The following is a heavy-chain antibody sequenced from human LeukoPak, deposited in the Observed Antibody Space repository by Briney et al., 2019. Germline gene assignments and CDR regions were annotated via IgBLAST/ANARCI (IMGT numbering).Heavy chain of an antibody. J-gene: IGHJ3*01. Sequence: VGSPRLSCAASGFTFSKYAINWGRQAPGKGLDWVSPLSGVVIATYYAESVKGRFTFSRDNSKNTLYLVMNNLGAEDTAIYYSVGNRVGLVPPPIGEAFHLWGQGTMDSISS. CDR3: VGNRVGLVPPPIGEAFHL. D-gene: IGHD3/OR15-3a*01. V-gene: IGHV3-23*01. CDR2: LSGVVIAT. CDR1: GFTFSKYA.